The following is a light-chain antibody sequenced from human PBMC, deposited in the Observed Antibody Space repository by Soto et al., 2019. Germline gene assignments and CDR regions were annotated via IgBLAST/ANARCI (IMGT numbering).Light chain of an antibody. CDR3: QQYGSSPPT. CDR1: QSVSSSY. Sequence: EIVLTQSPGTLSLSPGERATLSCRASQSVSSSYLAWYQQKPGQEPRLFIYGASSRATGIPDRFSGSGSGTDFTLTISRLEPEDFAVYYCQQYGSSPPTFGQGTKVEIK. V-gene: IGKV3-20*01. CDR2: GAS. J-gene: IGKJ1*01.